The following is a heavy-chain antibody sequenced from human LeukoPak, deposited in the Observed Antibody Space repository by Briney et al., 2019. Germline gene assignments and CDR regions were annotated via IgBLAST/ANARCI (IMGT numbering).Heavy chain of an antibody. CDR3: ARGVNSGYFDY. CDR2: IYYSGST. Sequence: PSETLSLTCTVSGGSISSGSYYWTWIRQPPGTGLEWIGYIYYSGSTNYNPSLKSRVTISVDTSKNQFSLKLTSVTAADTAVYYCARGVNSGYFDYCGQGTLVTVSS. CDR1: GGSISSGSYY. D-gene: IGHD1-26*01. J-gene: IGHJ4*02. V-gene: IGHV4-61*01.